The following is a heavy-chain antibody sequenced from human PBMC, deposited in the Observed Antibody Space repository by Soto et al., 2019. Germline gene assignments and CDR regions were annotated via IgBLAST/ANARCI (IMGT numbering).Heavy chain of an antibody. Sequence: EVQLVESGGGLVQPGGSLRLSCAASGFTFSSYWMSWVRQAPGKGLEWVANIKQDGREKYNVDFVKSRFTISRDNAKNALYLQMNRLRVEDTHVYYCAIAYGSGSLSGYWGQGTLVTVSS. D-gene: IGHD3-10*01. CDR3: AIAYGSGSLSGY. CDR2: IKQDGREK. CDR1: GFTFSSYW. V-gene: IGHV3-7*01. J-gene: IGHJ4*02.